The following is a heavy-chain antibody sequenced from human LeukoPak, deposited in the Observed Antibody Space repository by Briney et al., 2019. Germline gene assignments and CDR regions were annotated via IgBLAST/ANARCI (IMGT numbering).Heavy chain of an antibody. Sequence: GGSLRLSCAASGFTFSSYWMSWVRQAPGKGLEWVANIKQDGSEKYYVDSVKGRFTISRDNAKNSLYLQMNSLRAEDTAVYYCASSHLTGYYNDAFDIWGQGTMVTVSS. CDR1: GFTFSSYW. CDR2: IKQDGSEK. D-gene: IGHD3-9*01. V-gene: IGHV3-7*01. CDR3: ASSHLTGYYNDAFDI. J-gene: IGHJ3*02.